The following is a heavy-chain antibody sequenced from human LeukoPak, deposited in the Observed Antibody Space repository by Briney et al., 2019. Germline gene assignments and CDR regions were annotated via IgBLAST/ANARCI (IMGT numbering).Heavy chain of an antibody. D-gene: IGHD6-19*01. CDR2: IIPILGIA. Sequence: SVKVSCKASGGTFSSYAISWVRQAPGQGLEWMGRIIPILGIANYAQKFQGRVTITADKSTSTAYMELSSLRSEDTAVYYCASGGGSAAIAVAEMNYFDYWGQGTLVTVSS. J-gene: IGHJ4*02. V-gene: IGHV1-69*04. CDR3: ASGGGSAAIAVAEMNYFDY. CDR1: GGTFSSYA.